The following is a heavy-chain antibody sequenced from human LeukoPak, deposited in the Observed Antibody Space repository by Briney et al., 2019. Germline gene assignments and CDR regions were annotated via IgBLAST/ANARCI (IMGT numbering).Heavy chain of an antibody. J-gene: IGHJ2*01. CDR3: ARSPADYDSSGAHFDL. CDR2: ISPNSSGT. V-gene: IGHV1-2*02. CDR1: GYTFTGKY. Sequence: ASVKVSCKASGYTFTGKYMYWVRQAPGQGLEWMGWISPNSSGTNYAQKFQGRVTITADKSTSTAYMELSSLRSEDTAVYYCARSPADYDSSGAHFDLWGRGTLVTVSS. D-gene: IGHD3-22*01.